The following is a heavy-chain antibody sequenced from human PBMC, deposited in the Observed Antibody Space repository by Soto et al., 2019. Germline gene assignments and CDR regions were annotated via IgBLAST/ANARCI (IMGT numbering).Heavy chain of an antibody. J-gene: IGHJ5*02. CDR3: SRVGGYITRWCDP. Sequence: EVQLVESGGGLVQPGGSLRLSCAASGFTFSSYSMNWVRQAPGKGLEWVSYISSSSSTIYYADSVKGRFTISRDNAKNSLYLQMNSLRAEDTAVYYWSRVGGYITRWCDPWGEGTLVTVSS. CDR2: ISSSSSTI. V-gene: IGHV3-48*01. CDR1: GFTFSSYS. D-gene: IGHD5-12*01.